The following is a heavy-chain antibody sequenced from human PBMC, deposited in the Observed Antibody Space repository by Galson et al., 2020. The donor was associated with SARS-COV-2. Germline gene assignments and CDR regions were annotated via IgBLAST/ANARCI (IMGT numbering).Heavy chain of an antibody. CDR2: FDPEDGET. CDR1: GYTLTELS. D-gene: IGHD6-13*01. CDR3: ATDLSWGAAAAPLSYYYYYGMDV. J-gene: IGHJ6*02. V-gene: IGHV1-24*01. Sequence: ASVKVSCKVSGYTLTELSMHWVRQAPGKGLEWMGGFDPEDGETIYAQKFQGRVTMTEDTSTDTAYMELSSLRSEDTAVYYCATDLSWGAAAAPLSYYYYYGMDVWGQGTTVTVSS.